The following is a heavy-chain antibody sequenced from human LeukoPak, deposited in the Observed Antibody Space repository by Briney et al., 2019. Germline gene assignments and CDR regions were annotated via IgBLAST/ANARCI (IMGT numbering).Heavy chain of an antibody. D-gene: IGHD3-10*01. CDR1: GFTFSNCG. CDR3: AGRGSGSYFDY. Sequence: GGSLRLSCAASGFTFSNCGMSWVRQAPGKGLEWVSGISGSGGSAYYADSVKGRFTISRDNSKNTLYLQMNSLRAEDTAVYYCAGRGSGSYFDYWGQGTLVTVSS. J-gene: IGHJ4*02. V-gene: IGHV3-23*01. CDR2: ISGSGGSA.